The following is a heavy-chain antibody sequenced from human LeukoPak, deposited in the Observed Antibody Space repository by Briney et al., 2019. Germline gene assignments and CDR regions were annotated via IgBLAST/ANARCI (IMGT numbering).Heavy chain of an antibody. CDR1: GFTFNNYG. CDR3: AKGRSSSAYDSGDY. D-gene: IGHD2-2*01. Sequence: GKSLRLSCAASGFTFNNYGMHWVRQAPGKGLEWVAVISYDGRNKHYPDSVKGRFTISRDISTDTLWLQMDSLRTEDTAVYYCAKGRSSSAYDSGDYWGQGTLVTVSS. J-gene: IGHJ4*02. V-gene: IGHV3-30*18. CDR2: ISYDGRNK.